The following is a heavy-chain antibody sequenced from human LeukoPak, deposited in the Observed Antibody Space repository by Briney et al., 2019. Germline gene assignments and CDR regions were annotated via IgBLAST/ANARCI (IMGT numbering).Heavy chain of an antibody. J-gene: IGHJ6*03. CDR2: ISYDGSNK. D-gene: IGHD2-2*01. Sequence: GGSLRLSCAASGFTFSSYGMHWVREAPGKGLEGVAVISYDGSNKYYADSVKGRFTISRDNSKNTLYLQMNSLRAEDTAVYYCARDSGSYCSSTSCYEDYYYYYMDVWGKGTTVTVSS. V-gene: IGHV3-30*03. CDR3: ARDSGSYCSSTSCYEDYYYYYMDV. CDR1: GFTFSSYG.